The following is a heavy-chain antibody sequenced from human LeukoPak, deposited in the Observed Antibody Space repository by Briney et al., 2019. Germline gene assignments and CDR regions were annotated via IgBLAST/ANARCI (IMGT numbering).Heavy chain of an antibody. Sequence: GESLKISCKSSGYSFTSYWIGWARQMPGKGLEWMGIIYPGDSDIRYSPSFRGQVTISNDKSTSTAYLQWSSLKASDTVMYYCARHRGSYSYDYRGQGTLVTVPS. CDR2: IYPGDSDI. CDR3: ARHRGSYSYDY. D-gene: IGHD1-26*01. J-gene: IGHJ4*02. V-gene: IGHV5-51*01. CDR1: GYSFTSYW.